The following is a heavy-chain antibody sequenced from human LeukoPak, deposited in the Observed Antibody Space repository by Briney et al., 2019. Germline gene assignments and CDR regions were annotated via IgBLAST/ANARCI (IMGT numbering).Heavy chain of an antibody. J-gene: IGHJ6*03. CDR3: ARDGVSSSYYYYYMDV. Sequence: GASVKVSCKASGYTFTGYYMHWVRQAPGQGLKWMGWINPNSGGTNYAQKFQGRVTMTRDTSISTAYMELSRLRSDDTAVYYCARDGVSSSYYYYYMDVWGKGTTVTVSS. V-gene: IGHV1-2*02. CDR2: INPNSGGT. CDR1: GYTFTGYY. D-gene: IGHD6-6*01.